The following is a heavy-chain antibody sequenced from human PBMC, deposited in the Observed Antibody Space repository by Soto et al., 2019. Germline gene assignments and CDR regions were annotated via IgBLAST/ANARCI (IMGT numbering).Heavy chain of an antibody. Sequence: ASVKVSCKVSGYTFTSYGISWVRQAPGQGLEWMGWISAYNGNTNYAQKLQGRVTMTTDTSTSTAYMELRSLRSDDTAVYYCAREGEYSGYDYVGYYYYGMDVWGQGTTVTVSS. CDR2: ISAYNGNT. D-gene: IGHD5-12*01. J-gene: IGHJ6*02. V-gene: IGHV1-18*04. CDR3: AREGEYSGYDYVGYYYYGMDV. CDR1: GYTFTSYG.